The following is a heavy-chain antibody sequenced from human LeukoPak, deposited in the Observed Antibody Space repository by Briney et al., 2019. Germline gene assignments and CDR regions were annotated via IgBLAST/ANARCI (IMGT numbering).Heavy chain of an antibody. CDR3: ARKRPYNWFDP. CDR1: GGSFSGYY. J-gene: IGHJ5*02. V-gene: IGHV4-34*01. CDR2: INHSGGT. Sequence: SETLSLTCAVYGGSFSGYYWSWIRQPPGKGLEWIGEINHSGGTNYNPSLKSRVTISVDTSKNQFSLKLSSVTAADTAVYYCARKRPYNWFDPWGQGTLVTVSS. D-gene: IGHD1-1*01.